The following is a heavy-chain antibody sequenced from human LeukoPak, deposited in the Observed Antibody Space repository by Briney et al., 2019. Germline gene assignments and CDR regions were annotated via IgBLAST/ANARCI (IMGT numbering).Heavy chain of an antibody. D-gene: IGHD4-17*01. J-gene: IGHJ5*02. V-gene: IGHV1-69*04. CDR3: ARDPDYVGNWFDP. Sequence: ASVKVSCKASGGTFSSYAISWVRQAPGQGLEWMGRIIPILGIANYAQKLQGRVTMTTDTSTSTAYMELRSLRSDDTAVYYCARDPDYVGNWFDPWGQGTLVTVSS. CDR2: IIPILGIA. CDR1: GGTFSSYA.